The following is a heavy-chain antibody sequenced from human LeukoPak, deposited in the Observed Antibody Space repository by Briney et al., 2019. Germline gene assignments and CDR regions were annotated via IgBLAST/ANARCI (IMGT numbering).Heavy chain of an antibody. CDR1: GFTFSTYS. Sequence: GGSLRLSCAASGFTFSTYSMNWVRQAPGKGLEWVSSISSSRGHTSYADSVKGRFTISRDNAENSLNLQMSSLRAEDTAVYYCARGRGVNSNFDYWGQGTLATVSS. CDR2: ISSSRGHT. CDR3: ARGRGVNSNFDY. V-gene: IGHV3-21*01. J-gene: IGHJ4*02. D-gene: IGHD4-23*01.